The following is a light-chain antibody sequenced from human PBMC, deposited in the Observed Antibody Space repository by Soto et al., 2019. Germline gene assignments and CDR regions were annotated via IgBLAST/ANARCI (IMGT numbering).Light chain of an antibody. CDR2: GAS. V-gene: IGKV3-15*01. Sequence: EIVMTQSPATLSVSPGESATLSCRASQRVSNNLAWYQQKPGQAPRLLIYGASTRATGIPARFSGSGSGTEFTLPISSLQSEDFAVYYCQHYNNLAITFGQGTRLEIK. J-gene: IGKJ5*01. CDR1: QRVSNN. CDR3: QHYNNLAIT.